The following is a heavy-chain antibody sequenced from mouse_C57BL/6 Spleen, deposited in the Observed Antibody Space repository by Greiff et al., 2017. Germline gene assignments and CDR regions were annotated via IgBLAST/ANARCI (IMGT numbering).Heavy chain of an antibody. CDR2: IHPNSGST. V-gene: IGHV1-64*01. CDR1: GYTFTSYW. CDR3: ARWYYGSSPFDY. Sequence: QVQLQQPGAELVKPGASVKLSCKASGYTFTSYWMHWVKQRPGQGLEWIGMIHPNSGSTNYNEKFKSKATLTVDKSSSTAYMQLSSLTSEDSAVYYCARWYYGSSPFDYWGQGTTLTVSS. J-gene: IGHJ2*01. D-gene: IGHD1-1*01.